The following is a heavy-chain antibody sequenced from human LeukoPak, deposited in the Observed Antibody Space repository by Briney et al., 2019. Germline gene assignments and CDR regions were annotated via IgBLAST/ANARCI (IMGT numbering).Heavy chain of an antibody. Sequence: SQTLSLTCALSGDSVSSNSAAWNWLRQSPSRGLEWLGRTYYRSKWYNDYAVSVKSRITINPDTSKNQFSLQLNSVTPEDTAVYYCARDFMVRGPSVDVWGQGTTVTVSS. CDR3: ARDFMVRGPSVDV. J-gene: IGHJ6*02. D-gene: IGHD3-10*01. CDR2: TYYRSKWYN. V-gene: IGHV6-1*01. CDR1: GDSVSSNSAA.